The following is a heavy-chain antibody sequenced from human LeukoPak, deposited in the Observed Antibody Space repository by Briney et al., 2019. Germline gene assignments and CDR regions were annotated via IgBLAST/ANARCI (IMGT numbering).Heavy chain of an antibody. Sequence: PSETLSLTCTVSGGSISSYYWSWIRQPPGKGLEWIGYIYYSGSTNYNPSLESRVTISVDTSKNQFSLKLSSVTAADTAVYYCARGGGAVVVPAALDYWGQGTLVTVSS. J-gene: IGHJ4*02. CDR2: IYYSGST. V-gene: IGHV4-59*01. CDR3: ARGGGAVVVPAALDY. D-gene: IGHD2-2*01. CDR1: GGSISSYY.